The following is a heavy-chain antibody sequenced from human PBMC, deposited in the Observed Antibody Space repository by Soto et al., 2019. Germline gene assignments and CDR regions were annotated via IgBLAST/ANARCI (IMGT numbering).Heavy chain of an antibody. Sequence: EVQLLESGGGLVQPGGFLRLSCAASGFTFSSYAMSWVRQAPGKGLEWVSAISGSGGSTYYADSVKGRFTISRDNSKNTLYLQMNSLRAEDTAVYYCAKPKLEPRYYYYMDVWGKGTTVTVSS. CDR2: ISGSGGST. J-gene: IGHJ6*03. V-gene: IGHV3-23*01. CDR3: AKPKLEPRYYYYMDV. CDR1: GFTFSSYA. D-gene: IGHD1-7*01.